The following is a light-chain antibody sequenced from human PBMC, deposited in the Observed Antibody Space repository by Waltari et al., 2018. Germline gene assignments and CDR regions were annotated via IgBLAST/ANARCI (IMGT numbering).Light chain of an antibody. CDR3: GTWDNTLSAV. CDR1: TSNIGNNY. V-gene: IGLV1-51*02. CDR2: GND. J-gene: IGLJ2*01. Sequence: QSVLTQPPSVSAAPGQKVSISCSGSTSNIGNNYVSWYQQFPGEAPKVLIYGNDTRTTGIPDRFAGSKSGTSATLDITGLQTGDEAVYYCGTWDNTLSAVFGGGTKVTVL.